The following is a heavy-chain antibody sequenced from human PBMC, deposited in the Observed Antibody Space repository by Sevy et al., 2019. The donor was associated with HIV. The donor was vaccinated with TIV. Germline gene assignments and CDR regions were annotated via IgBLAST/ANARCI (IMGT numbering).Heavy chain of an antibody. CDR3: ARVPYDFWSGYPNWFDP. D-gene: IGHD3-3*01. Sequence: SETLSLTCTVSGGSISSYYWSWIRQPPGKGLEWIGYIYYSGSTNYNPSLKSRVTISVDTSKNQCSLKLSSVTAADTAVYYCARVPYDFWSGYPNWFDPWGQGTLVTVSS. CDR2: IYYSGST. V-gene: IGHV4-59*01. J-gene: IGHJ5*02. CDR1: GGSISSYY.